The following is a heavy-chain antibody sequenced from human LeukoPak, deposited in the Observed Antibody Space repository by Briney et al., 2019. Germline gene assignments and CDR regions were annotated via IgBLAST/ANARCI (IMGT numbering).Heavy chain of an antibody. J-gene: IGHJ4*02. CDR2: ISYDGSNK. Sequence: GGSLRLSCAASGFTFSSYAMHWVRQAPGKGLEWVAVISYDGSNKYYADSVKGRFTISRDNSKNTLYLQMNSLRAEDTAVYYCAEGGSYSPLAFDYWGQGTLVTVSS. D-gene: IGHD1-26*01. V-gene: IGHV3-30-3*01. CDR1: GFTFSSYA. CDR3: AEGGSYSPLAFDY.